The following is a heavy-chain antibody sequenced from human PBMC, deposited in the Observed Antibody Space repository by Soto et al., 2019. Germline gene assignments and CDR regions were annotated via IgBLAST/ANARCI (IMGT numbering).Heavy chain of an antibody. Sequence: SETLSLTCAVYGGSFSGYYWSWIRQPPGEGLEWIGEINHSGSTNYNPSLKSRVTISVDTSKNQFSLKLSSVTAADTAVYYCARRYGSAIDYWGQGTLVTVSS. J-gene: IGHJ4*02. D-gene: IGHD1-26*01. V-gene: IGHV4-34*01. CDR1: GGSFSGYY. CDR2: INHSGST. CDR3: ARRYGSAIDY.